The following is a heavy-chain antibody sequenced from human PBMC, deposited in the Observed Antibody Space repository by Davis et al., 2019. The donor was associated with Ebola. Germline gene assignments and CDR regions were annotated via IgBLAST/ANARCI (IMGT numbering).Heavy chain of an antibody. CDR2: IDPSDSYT. D-gene: IGHD6-19*01. CDR3: ARRSSGWYDAFDI. V-gene: IGHV5-10-1*01. CDR1: GYSFTSYW. Sequence: KVSCKGSGYSFTSYWISWVRQMPGKGLEWMGRIDPSDSYTNYSPSFQGHVTISADKSISTAYLQWSSLKASDTAMYYCARRSSGWYDAFDIWGQGTMVTVSS. J-gene: IGHJ3*02.